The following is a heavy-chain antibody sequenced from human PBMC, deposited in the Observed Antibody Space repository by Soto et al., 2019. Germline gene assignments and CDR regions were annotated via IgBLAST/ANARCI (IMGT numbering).Heavy chain of an antibody. J-gene: IGHJ4*02. CDR3: ARDDYGIYPY. CDR1: GYTITAYY. CDR2: IDPRNGDT. V-gene: IGHV1-2*02. Sequence: GASVKVSCKASGYTITAYYIHWVRQAPGQGLEWMGWIDPRNGDTVYAQKFQGRVTMTRDTSISTVYMDLSGLGSDDTALYFCARDDYGIYPYWGQGSLVTVSS. D-gene: IGHD1-26*01.